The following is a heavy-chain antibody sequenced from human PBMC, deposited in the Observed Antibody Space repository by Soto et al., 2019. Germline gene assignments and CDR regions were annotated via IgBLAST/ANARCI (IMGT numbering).Heavy chain of an antibody. CDR1: GDSISSSKC. Sequence: QVQLQESGPGLVKPSGTLSLTCAVSGDSISSSKCWSWVRQPPGKGLEWIGEIYHSGSTNYNPSLKSRVIISVDKSKNQFPLKLSSVTDADTAVKYSARGEIQQQRHYGGQGRLLTVSS. CDR2: IYHSGST. V-gene: IGHV4-4*02. J-gene: IGHJ4*02. D-gene: IGHD6-13*01. CDR3: ARGEIQQQRHY.